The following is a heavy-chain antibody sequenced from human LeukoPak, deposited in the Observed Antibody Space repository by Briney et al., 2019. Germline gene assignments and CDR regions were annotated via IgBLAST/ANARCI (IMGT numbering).Heavy chain of an antibody. D-gene: IGHD6-13*01. CDR1: GFMFNDYA. CDR3: AKGPGLGAGKRYLDL. V-gene: IGHV3-9*01. J-gene: IGHJ2*01. Sequence: PGRSLRLSCAPSGFMFNDYALHWVRQAPGKGLEWVSSISWNSGNMYYVDSVKGRFTISRGNAKNSLSLQMNSLKPEDTALYYCAKGPGLGAGKRYLDLWGRGTLVIVSS. CDR2: ISWNSGNM.